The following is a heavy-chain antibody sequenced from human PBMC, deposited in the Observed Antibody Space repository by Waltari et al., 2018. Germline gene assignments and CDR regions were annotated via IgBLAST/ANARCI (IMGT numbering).Heavy chain of an antibody. CDR2: IYTSGST. D-gene: IGHD5-18*01. CDR1: GGSISSGSSY. CDR3: ARERGGGYSYGSI. J-gene: IGHJ4*02. Sequence: QVQLQESGPGLVKPSQTLSLTCTVSGGSISSGSSYWSWLRQPAGKGLEWIGRIYTSGSTNYNPSLKSRVTISVDTSKNQFSLKLSSVTAADTAVYYCARERGGGYSYGSIWGQGTLVTVSS. V-gene: IGHV4-61*02.